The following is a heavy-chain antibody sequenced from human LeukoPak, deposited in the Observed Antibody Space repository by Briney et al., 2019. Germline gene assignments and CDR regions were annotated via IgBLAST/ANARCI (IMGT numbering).Heavy chain of an antibody. D-gene: IGHD2-21*01. CDR2: VYISGDT. J-gene: IGHJ4*02. CDR1: GASVTTSY. Sequence: SETLSLTCTVSGASVTTSYWSWIQQSAGKGLEWIGRVYISGDTKYNPSLMGRVFMSLDVSKGQFSLSLRSVTAADTAVYFCARLIAEVGRGTNYFDTWGQGTPVTVSS. CDR3: ARLIAEVGRGTNYFDT. V-gene: IGHV4-4*07.